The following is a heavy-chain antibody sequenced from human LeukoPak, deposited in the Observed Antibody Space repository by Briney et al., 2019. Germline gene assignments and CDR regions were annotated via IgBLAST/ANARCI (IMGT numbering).Heavy chain of an antibody. CDR1: GFTFSSYG. Sequence: PGGSLRLSCAASGFTFSSYGMHWVRQAPGKGLEWVAFIRYDGSNKYYADSVKGRFTISRDNSKNTLYLQMNSLRAEDTAVYYCAKGPGVGMAVAGLGTFDYWGQGTLVTVSS. CDR3: AKGPGVGMAVAGLGTFDY. V-gene: IGHV3-30*02. CDR2: IRYDGSNK. J-gene: IGHJ4*02. D-gene: IGHD6-19*01.